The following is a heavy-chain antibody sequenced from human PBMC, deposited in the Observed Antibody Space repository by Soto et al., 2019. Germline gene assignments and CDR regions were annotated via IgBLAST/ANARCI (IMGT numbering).Heavy chain of an antibody. J-gene: IGHJ3*02. CDR2: INHSGST. CDR3: ARRVQYLYSILETHSADDAVDI. D-gene: IGHD3-16*01. V-gene: IGHV4-34*01. Sequence: QVQLQQWGAGLLKPSETLSLTCAVYGGSFSGYYWSWIRQPPGKGLEWIGEINHSGSTNYNPSPTGRVTISVDTSKDQFALKLSSVTAGDTAVYYGARRVQYLYSILETHSADDAVDIWGQGTIVTVSS. CDR1: GGSFSGYY.